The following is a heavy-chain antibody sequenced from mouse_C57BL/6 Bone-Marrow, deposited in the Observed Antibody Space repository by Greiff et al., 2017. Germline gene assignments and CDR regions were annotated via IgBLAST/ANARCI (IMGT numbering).Heavy chain of an antibody. CDR1: GYTFTSYW. Sequence: QVQLQQSGAELVKPGASVKMSCKASGYTFTSYWITWVKQRPGQGLEWIGDIYTVSGSTNYNEKFKSKATLTVDTSASTVYMQLSSLTSEDTADYYCAKHYSSYYWYCDFWCTGTTVTVSS. CDR2: IYTVSGST. J-gene: IGHJ1*03. V-gene: IGHV1-55*01. D-gene: IGHD2-12*01. CDR3: AKHYSSYYWYCDF.